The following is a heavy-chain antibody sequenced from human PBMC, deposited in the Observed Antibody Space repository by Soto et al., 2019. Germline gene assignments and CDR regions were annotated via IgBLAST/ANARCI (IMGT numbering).Heavy chain of an antibody. J-gene: IGHJ4*02. Sequence: QVQLVESGGGVVQPGRSLRLSCAASGFTFSSYAMHWVRQAPGKGLEWVAIVSYHGINKYYADSVKGRLTISRDNSKNTLYLQMNSLRAEDTAVYYCARAALEFCGGDCGIDYWGQGTLVTVSS. CDR3: ARAALEFCGGDCGIDY. D-gene: IGHD2-21*02. CDR2: VSYHGINK. CDR1: GFTFSSYA. V-gene: IGHV3-30-3*01.